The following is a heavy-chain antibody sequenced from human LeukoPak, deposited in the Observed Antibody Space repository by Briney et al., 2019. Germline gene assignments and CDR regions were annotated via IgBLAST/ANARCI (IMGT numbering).Heavy chain of an antibody. CDR3: ARDGVVRGVPTYGMDV. D-gene: IGHD3-10*01. CDR2: ISSSSSYI. V-gene: IGHV3-21*01. CDR1: GFTFSSYS. J-gene: IGHJ6*02. Sequence: GGSLRLSCAASGFTFSSYSMNWVRQAPGKGLEWVSSISSSSSYIYYADSVKGRFTISRDNAKNSLYLQMNSLGAEDTAVYYCARDGVVRGVPTYGMDVWGQGTTVTVSS.